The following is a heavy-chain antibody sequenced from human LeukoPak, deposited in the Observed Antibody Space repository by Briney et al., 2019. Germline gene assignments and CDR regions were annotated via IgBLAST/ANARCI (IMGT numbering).Heavy chain of an antibody. CDR3: ARERYCSSTSCLYFDY. Sequence: GGSLRLSCAASGFTVPSTFMNWVRQAPGRGLEWVSLISNTENTFYADSVKGRFTISRDNSKNTLYLQMNSLRAEDTAVYYCARERYCSSTSCLYFDYWGQGTLVTVSS. J-gene: IGHJ4*02. V-gene: IGHV3-66*01. CDR1: GFTVPSTF. CDR2: ISNTENT. D-gene: IGHD2-2*01.